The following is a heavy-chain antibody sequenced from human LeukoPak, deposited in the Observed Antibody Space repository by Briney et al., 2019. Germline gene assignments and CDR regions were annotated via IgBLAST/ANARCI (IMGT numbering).Heavy chain of an antibody. CDR3: ARGGYYYVDY. V-gene: IGHV4-59*01. J-gene: IGHJ4*02. CDR1: GGSISGYY. Sequence: SETLSLTCTVSGGSISGYYWSWIRQPPGKGLEWIGYIYYSGSTNYNPSLKSRATISVDTSKNQFSLKLSSVTAADTAVYYCARGGYYYVDYWGQGTLVTVSS. D-gene: IGHD3-22*01. CDR2: IYYSGST.